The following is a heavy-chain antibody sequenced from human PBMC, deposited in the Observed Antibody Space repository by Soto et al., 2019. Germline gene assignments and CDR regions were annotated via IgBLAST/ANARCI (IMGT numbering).Heavy chain of an antibody. V-gene: IGHV3-33*01. CDR1: GLRFSSYG. CDR2: IWFDGSKQ. Sequence: QVQLVESGGGVVQPGGSLRLSCAASGLRFSSYGIHWVRQAPGKGLQWVAVIWFDGSKQYYADSVKGRFNISRDNSKNTAYLQMTSLRADDTAVYYCARELLYGSGSRDFHYYGMDGWGQGTTVTVSS. D-gene: IGHD3-10*01. J-gene: IGHJ6*02. CDR3: ARELLYGSGSRDFHYYGMDG.